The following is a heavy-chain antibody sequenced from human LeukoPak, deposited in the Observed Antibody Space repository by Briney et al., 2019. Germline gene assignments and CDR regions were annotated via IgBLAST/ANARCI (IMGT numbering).Heavy chain of an antibody. CDR1: GYTFTSYG. CDR2: ISAYNGNT. Sequence: ASVKVSCKASGYTFTSYGISWVRQAPGQGLEWMGWISAYNGNTNYAQKLQGRVTVTTDTSTSTAYMELRSLRSDDTAVYYCARDVVVPAAIPTFFGVEPWGQGTLVTVSS. CDR3: ARDVVVPAAIPTFFGVEP. D-gene: IGHD2-2*02. V-gene: IGHV1-18*01. J-gene: IGHJ5*02.